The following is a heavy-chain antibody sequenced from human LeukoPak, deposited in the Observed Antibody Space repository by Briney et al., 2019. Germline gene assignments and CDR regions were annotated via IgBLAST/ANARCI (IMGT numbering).Heavy chain of an antibody. CDR2: ISARGDST. J-gene: IGHJ4*02. Sequence: PGGSLRLSCAASGFTFSSYAVSWVRQAPGKGLEWVSAISARGDSTYYADSMEGRFTISRDNSKNTLYLQMNSLRAEDTALYYCARGAYGDYDYWGQGTLVTVSS. CDR1: GFTFSSYA. D-gene: IGHD4-17*01. CDR3: ARGAYGDYDY. V-gene: IGHV3-23*01.